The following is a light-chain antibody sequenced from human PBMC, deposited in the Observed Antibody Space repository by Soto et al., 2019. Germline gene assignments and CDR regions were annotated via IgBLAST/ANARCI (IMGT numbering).Light chain of an antibody. CDR1: QSVSSN. CDR3: QQYNNWPPTAT. Sequence: EMVMTQSPATLSVSPGERATLSCRASQSVSSNLAWYQQKPAQAPRLLIYGASTRATGIPARFSGSGSGTEFPLTISSLQSEDFAVDYCQQYNNWPPTATVDQGTKGEIK. CDR2: GAS. J-gene: IGKJ1*01. V-gene: IGKV3-15*01.